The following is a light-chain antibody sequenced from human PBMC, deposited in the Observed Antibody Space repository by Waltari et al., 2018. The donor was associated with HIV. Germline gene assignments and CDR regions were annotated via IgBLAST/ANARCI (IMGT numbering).Light chain of an antibody. J-gene: IGKJ1*01. CDR3: QQSHSVPWP. V-gene: IGKV1-39*01. CDR2: GSS. Sequence: DIPMTQFPSSLSASVGDRVTITCRASQGISTYLNLYQKKGGKAPKLLIFGSSNLQSGVPSRFSGSGSGTDFTLIIRSLQPEDFASYFCQQSHSVPWPFGRGPTVEV. CDR1: QGISTY.